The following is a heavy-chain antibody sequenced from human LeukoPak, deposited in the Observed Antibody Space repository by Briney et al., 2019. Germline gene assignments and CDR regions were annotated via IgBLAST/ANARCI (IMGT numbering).Heavy chain of an antibody. CDR2: ISSSGSTI. CDR3: ARDLYYDFWSGIFDY. Sequence: PGGSLRLSCAASGFTSSDYYMSWIRQAPGKGLEWVSYISSSGSTIYYADSVKGRFTISRDNAKNSLYLQMNSLRAEDTAVYYCARDLYYDFWSGIFDYWGQGTLVTVSS. CDR1: GFTSSDYY. D-gene: IGHD3-3*01. V-gene: IGHV3-11*04. J-gene: IGHJ4*02.